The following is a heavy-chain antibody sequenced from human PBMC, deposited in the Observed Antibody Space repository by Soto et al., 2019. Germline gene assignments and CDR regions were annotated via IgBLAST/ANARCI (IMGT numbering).Heavy chain of an antibody. CDR3: ARDRGGDLKAFDI. D-gene: IGHD3-10*01. J-gene: IGHJ3*02. V-gene: IGHV3-21*01. CDR2: ISSSSSYI. Sequence: EVQLVESGGGLVKPGGSLRLSCAASGFTFSSYSMNWVRQAPGKGLEWVSSISSSSSYIYYADSVKGPFTISRDNAKNSLQLQMHSLRAEYTAVYYCARDRGGDLKAFDIWGQGTMVTVSS. CDR1: GFTFSSYS.